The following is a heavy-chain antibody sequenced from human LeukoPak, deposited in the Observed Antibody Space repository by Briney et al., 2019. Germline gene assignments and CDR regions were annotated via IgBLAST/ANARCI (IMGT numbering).Heavy chain of an antibody. CDR3: ARPPRGVQLWSPPDY. D-gene: IGHD5-18*01. Sequence: GGSLRLSCAASGFTFSSYSMNWVRQAPGKGLEWVSSISSSSSYIYYADSVKGRFTISRDNAKNSLYLQMNSLRAEDTAVYYCARPPRGVQLWSPPDYWGQGTLVTVSS. V-gene: IGHV3-21*01. J-gene: IGHJ4*02. CDR2: ISSSSSYI. CDR1: GFTFSSYS.